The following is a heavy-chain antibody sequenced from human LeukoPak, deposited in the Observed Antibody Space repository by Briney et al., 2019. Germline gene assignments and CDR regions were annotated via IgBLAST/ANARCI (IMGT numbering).Heavy chain of an antibody. Sequence: GGSLRLSCATSGFIFSGSPMHWVRQAPGKGLEWVSAISGSGGSTYYADSVKGRFTISRDNSKNTLYLQMNSLRAEDTAVYYCAKDGGIAAAGTDYWGQGTLVTVSS. CDR3: AKDGGIAAAGTDY. V-gene: IGHV3-23*01. CDR2: ISGSGGST. J-gene: IGHJ4*02. CDR1: GFIFSGSP. D-gene: IGHD6-13*01.